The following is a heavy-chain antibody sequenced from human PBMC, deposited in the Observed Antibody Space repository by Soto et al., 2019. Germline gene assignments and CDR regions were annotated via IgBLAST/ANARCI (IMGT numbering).Heavy chain of an antibody. CDR2: LSHDGSNK. J-gene: IGHJ4*02. D-gene: IGHD3-10*01. V-gene: IGHV3-30-3*01. CDR1: GFSFSTYA. Sequence: GGSLRLSCAGSGFSFSTYAMLWVRQAPGKGLQWVAILSHDGSNKYYADSVKGRFTISRDNSKNTLYLQMNSLRPEDTALYYCVRALEGYYGSGSYGFDYWGQGTLVTVSS. CDR3: VRALEGYYGSGSYGFDY.